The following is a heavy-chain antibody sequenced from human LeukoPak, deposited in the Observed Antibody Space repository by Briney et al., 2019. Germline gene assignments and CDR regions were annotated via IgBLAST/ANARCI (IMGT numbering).Heavy chain of an antibody. Sequence: PSETLSLTCAVYGGSFSGYYWSWIRQPPGKGLEWIGEINHSGSTNYNPSLKSRVTISVDTSKNQFSLKLSSVTAADTAVYYCARGPQWLVYGMDVWGQGTTVTVSS. CDR2: INHSGST. J-gene: IGHJ6*02. CDR1: GGSFSGYY. D-gene: IGHD6-19*01. V-gene: IGHV4-34*01. CDR3: ARGPQWLVYGMDV.